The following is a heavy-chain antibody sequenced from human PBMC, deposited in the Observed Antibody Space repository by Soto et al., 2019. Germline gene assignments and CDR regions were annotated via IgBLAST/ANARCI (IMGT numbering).Heavy chain of an antibody. V-gene: IGHV4-59*01. J-gene: IGHJ6*02. CDR2: IYYSGST. Sequence: NPSETLSLTCTVSGGSISSYYWSWIRQPPGKGLEWIGYIYYSGSTNYNPSLKSRVTISVDTSKNQFSLKLSSVTAADTAVYYCARDLRGIAVAGPTEEPYYYYYGMDVWGQGTTVTVSS. D-gene: IGHD6-19*01. CDR1: GGSISSYY. CDR3: ARDLRGIAVAGPTEEPYYYYYGMDV.